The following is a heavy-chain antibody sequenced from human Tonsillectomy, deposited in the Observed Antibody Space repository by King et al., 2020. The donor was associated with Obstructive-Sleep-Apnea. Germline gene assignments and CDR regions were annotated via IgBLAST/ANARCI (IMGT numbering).Heavy chain of an antibody. D-gene: IGHD6-13*01. CDR3: IGSTWYGGSFYFDY. Sequence: VQLVESGGGVVQPGGSLRLSCAASGFSFSTYAFHWVRQAPGKGLEWEAVISYDGTDKSYADSVKGRFTISRDNSKNTLYLQMDSLRPDDTAVYYCIGSTWYGGSFYFDYWGQGTLVTVSS. J-gene: IGHJ4*02. V-gene: IGHV3-30*04. CDR2: ISYDGTDK. CDR1: GFSFSTYA.